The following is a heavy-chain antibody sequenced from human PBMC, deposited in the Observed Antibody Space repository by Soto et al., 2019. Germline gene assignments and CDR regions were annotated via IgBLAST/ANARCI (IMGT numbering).Heavy chain of an antibody. Sequence: PGGSLRLSCAASGFTFGQHPMTWVRQAPGKGLEWVAYINHDGSSISYVDSVKGRFTISGDNAKNSLYLQMNSLRAEDTAVYYCAREWDGDGYNSGWFDPWGQGTLVTVSS. CDR1: GFTFGQHP. D-gene: IGHD5-12*01. CDR3: AREWDGDGYNSGWFDP. V-gene: IGHV3-7*01. J-gene: IGHJ5*02. CDR2: INHDGSSI.